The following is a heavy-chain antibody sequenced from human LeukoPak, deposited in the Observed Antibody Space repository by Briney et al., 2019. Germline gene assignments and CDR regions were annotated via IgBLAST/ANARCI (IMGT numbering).Heavy chain of an antibody. CDR1: GFTFSSYS. V-gene: IGHV3-21*01. Sequence: GGSLRLSCAASGFTFSSYSMNWVRQAPGKGLEWVSSISSSSSHIYYADSVKGRFTISRDNAKNSLYLQMNSLRAEDTAVYYCARGNWFDHWGQGTLVSVSS. J-gene: IGHJ5*02. CDR3: ARGNWFDH. CDR2: ISSSSSHI.